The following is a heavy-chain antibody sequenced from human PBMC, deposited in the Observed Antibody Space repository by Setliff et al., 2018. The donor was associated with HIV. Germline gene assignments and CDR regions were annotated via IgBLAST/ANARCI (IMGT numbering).Heavy chain of an antibody. CDR3: ARSGSGWAITADYYMDV. J-gene: IGHJ6*03. CDR1: GGSINSSSYY. Sequence: PSETLSLTCIVSGGSINSSSYYWAWIRQPPGKGLEWIGSIYYSGSTYYTPSLKSRGTVSVDTSKNQFSLKVRSVTAADTAVYYCARSGSGWAITADYYMDVWGKGTTVTVSS. CDR2: IYYSGST. D-gene: IGHD6-19*01. V-gene: IGHV4-39*01.